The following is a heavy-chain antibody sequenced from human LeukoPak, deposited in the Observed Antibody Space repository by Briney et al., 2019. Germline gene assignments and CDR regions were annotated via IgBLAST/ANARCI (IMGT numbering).Heavy chain of an antibody. CDR3: ARAYVVVTAILKSGYYYYGMDV. CDR2: MSYSEST. CDR1: GDSVTNYY. V-gene: IGHV4-59*02. D-gene: IGHD2-21*02. Sequence: PSETLSLTCTVSGDSVTNYYWSWVRQPPGKGLQWIGYMSYSESTNYSPSLKSRVTISIDTSKNQFSLKLSSVTAADTAVYYCARAYVVVTAILKSGYYYYGMDVWGQGTTVTVSS. J-gene: IGHJ6*02.